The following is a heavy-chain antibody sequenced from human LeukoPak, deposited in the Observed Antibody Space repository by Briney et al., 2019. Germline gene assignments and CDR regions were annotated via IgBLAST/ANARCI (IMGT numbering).Heavy chain of an antibody. CDR3: AKSPKVVWGPYSSSSLIGEN. V-gene: IGHV3-23*01. J-gene: IGHJ4*02. Sequence: GGSLRLSCAASGFTFSSYAMSWVRQAPGKGLEWVSAISGSGGSTYYADSVKGRFTISRDNSKNTPYLQMNSLRAEDTAVYYCAKSPKVVWGPYSSSSLIGENWGQGTLVTVSS. CDR2: ISGSGGST. D-gene: IGHD6-6*01. CDR1: GFTFSSYA.